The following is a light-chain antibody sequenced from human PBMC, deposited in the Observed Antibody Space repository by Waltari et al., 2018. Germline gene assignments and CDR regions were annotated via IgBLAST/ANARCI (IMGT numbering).Light chain of an antibody. Sequence: QSVLTQPPSVSGAPGQRVTVSCTGSSSNTGAGYDVQWYQQFPGRAPRLVIYANTCRPSGGPDRFSATKSGSSASLAITGLQAEDEADYYCQSYDKILSAWVFGGGTKVTVL. J-gene: IGLJ3*02. CDR3: QSYDKILSAWV. CDR2: ANT. V-gene: IGLV1-40*01. CDR1: SSNTGAGYD.